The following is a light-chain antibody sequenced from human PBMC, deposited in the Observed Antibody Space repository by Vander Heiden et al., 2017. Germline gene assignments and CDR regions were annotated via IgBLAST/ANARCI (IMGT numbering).Light chain of an antibody. CDR1: QNISNY. CDR3: QQSDNIPHT. J-gene: IGKJ2*01. CDR2: DAS. Sequence: IQTPPPPSPLSASVGDRVTITCRASQNISNYLNWYQQKPGKAPKLLIYDASNLETGVPSRFSGSGSGTDFTLTISSLQPEDIATYYCQQSDNIPHTFGQGTKVEIK. V-gene: IGKV1-33*01.